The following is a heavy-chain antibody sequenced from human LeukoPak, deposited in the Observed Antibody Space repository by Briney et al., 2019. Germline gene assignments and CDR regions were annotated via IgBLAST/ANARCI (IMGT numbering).Heavy chain of an antibody. D-gene: IGHD3-10*01. Sequence: SETLSLTCIVSAGSTRGYYWSWIRQPPGKGLEWIGYIYYSGSTKYNPSLKSRVTISVDTSERQFSLKLSSVTAADTAVYYCARGPRKYYYGSGSQYWYFDLWGRGTLVTVSS. CDR3: ARGPRKYYYGSGSQYWYFDL. J-gene: IGHJ2*01. V-gene: IGHV4-59*01. CDR1: AGSTRGYY. CDR2: IYYSGST.